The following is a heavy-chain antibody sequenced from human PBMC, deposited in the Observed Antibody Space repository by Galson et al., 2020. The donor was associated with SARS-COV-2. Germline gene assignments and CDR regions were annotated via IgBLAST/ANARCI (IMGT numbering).Heavy chain of an antibody. CDR1: GGTFSSYT. V-gene: IGHV1-69*02. D-gene: IGHD2-15*01. J-gene: IGHJ5*02. CDR2: IIPILGIA. Sequence: SVKVSCKASGGTFSSYTISWVRQATGQGLEWMGRIIPILGIANYAQKFQGRVTITADKSTSTAYMELSSLRSEDTAVYYCASHNSPLIYCSGGSCYSDNWFDPWGQGTLVTVSS. CDR3: ASHNSPLIYCSGGSCYSDNWFDP.